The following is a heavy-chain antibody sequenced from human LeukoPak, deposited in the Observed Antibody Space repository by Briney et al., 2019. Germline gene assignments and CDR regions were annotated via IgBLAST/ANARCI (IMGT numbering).Heavy chain of an antibody. J-gene: IGHJ4*02. CDR3: ARQEVYCSSTSCYARGYSYGTFFDY. D-gene: IGHD2-2*01. Sequence: KPSETLSLTCTVSGDSISSSSYYWGWIRQPPGKGLEWIGTIYYSGSAYYNPSLKSRVTISVDTSKNQFSLKLSSVTAADTAVYYCARQEVYCSSTSCYARGYSYGTFFDYWGQGTLVTVSS. CDR2: IYYSGSA. CDR1: GDSISSSSYY. V-gene: IGHV4-39*01.